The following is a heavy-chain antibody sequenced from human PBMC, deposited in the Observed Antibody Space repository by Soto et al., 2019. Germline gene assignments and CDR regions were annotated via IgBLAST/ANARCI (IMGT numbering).Heavy chain of an antibody. CDR3: ARGDYYDSSGYYH. CDR1: GFTFSSYS. J-gene: IGHJ4*02. D-gene: IGHD3-22*01. CDR2: ISSSSSYI. Sequence: PVGSLRLSCAASGFTFSSYSMNWVRQAPGKGLEWVSSISSSSSYIYYADSVKGRFTISRDNAKNSLYLQMNSLRAEDTAVYYCARGDYYDSSGYYHWGQGTLVTVSS. V-gene: IGHV3-21*01.